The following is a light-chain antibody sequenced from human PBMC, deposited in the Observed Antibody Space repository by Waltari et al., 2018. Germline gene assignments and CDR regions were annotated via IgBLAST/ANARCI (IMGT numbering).Light chain of an antibody. V-gene: IGKV3-15*01. J-gene: IGKJ4*01. CDR3: QQYNNWPLT. CDR1: QSVTNN. Sequence: EIVMMQSPATLSLSPGERPTLSCRASQSVTNNLAWYQQKPGQAPRLLIYRASTRATSIPARISGSGSGTEFTLTISSLQSEDFAFYYCQQYNNWPLTFGGGTKVEIK. CDR2: RAS.